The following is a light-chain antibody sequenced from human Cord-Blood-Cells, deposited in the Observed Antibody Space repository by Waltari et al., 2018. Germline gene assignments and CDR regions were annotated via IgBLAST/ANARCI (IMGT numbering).Light chain of an antibody. CDR3: QQYYSYPRT. Sequence: AIRMTQSPSSFSASTGDRVTITCRASQGISSYLAWYQQKPEKAPKLLIYAASTLQSGVPSRFSGSGSGTDFTLTISCLQSEDFATYYCQQYYSYPRTFGQGP. V-gene: IGKV1-8*01. J-gene: IGKJ1*01. CDR2: AAS. CDR1: QGISSY.